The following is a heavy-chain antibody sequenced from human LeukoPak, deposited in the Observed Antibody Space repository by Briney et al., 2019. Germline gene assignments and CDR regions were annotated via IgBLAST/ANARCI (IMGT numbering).Heavy chain of an antibody. CDR1: GFTFSDSA. J-gene: IGHJ4*02. Sequence: GGSLRLSCAASGFTFSDSAMSWVRQAPGKGLEWVSAISGGGGSTYYADSVKGRFTISRDNSKNTLYLQMNSLRAEDTAVYYCAKDNSGYEEKDDYWGQGTLVTVSS. D-gene: IGHD5-12*01. CDR3: AKDNSGYEEKDDY. CDR2: ISGGGGST. V-gene: IGHV3-23*01.